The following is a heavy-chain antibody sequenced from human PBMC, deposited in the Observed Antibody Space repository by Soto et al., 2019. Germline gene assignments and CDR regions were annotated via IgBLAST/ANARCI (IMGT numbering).Heavy chain of an antibody. V-gene: IGHV4-31*03. Sequence: SETLSLTCTVSGGSIGSGGYYWSWIRQHPGKGLEWIGYIYYSGSTYYNPSLKSRVTISVDTSKNQFSLKLSSVTAADTAVYYCARETTVAAGSFDYWGQGTLVTVSS. CDR1: GGSIGSGGYY. CDR3: ARETTVAAGSFDY. J-gene: IGHJ4*02. CDR2: IYYSGST. D-gene: IGHD6-25*01.